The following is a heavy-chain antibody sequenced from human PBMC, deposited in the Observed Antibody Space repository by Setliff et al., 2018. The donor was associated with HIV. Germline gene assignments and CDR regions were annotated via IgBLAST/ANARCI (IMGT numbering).Heavy chain of an antibody. V-gene: IGHV4-4*02. D-gene: IGHD4-17*01. J-gene: IGHJ3*02. Sequence: PSESLSLTCTVSRGSISSPNWWTWVRQPPGKGLERIGEISQSGTTTYNPSLKSRVTMSVDKSKNQFSLRLSSVNVADTAIYYCATSLRGEVRAFDIWGLGTLVTVSS. CDR1: RGSISSPNW. CDR3: ATSLRGEVRAFDI. CDR2: ISQSGTT.